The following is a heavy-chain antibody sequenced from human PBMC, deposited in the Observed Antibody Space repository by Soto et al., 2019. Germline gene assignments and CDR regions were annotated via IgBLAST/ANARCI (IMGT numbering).Heavy chain of an antibody. J-gene: IGHJ4*02. CDR3: ARDYCSGGSCHSTDY. CDR2: ISRYGDIT. V-gene: IGHV3-23*01. CDR1: GFTFDDYA. Sequence: PGGSLRLSCVASGFTFDDYAMHWVRLAPGKGLEWVSAISRYGDITYYADSVEGRFSISRDNAKNSLYLQMNSLRAEDTAVYYCARDYCSGGSCHSTDYWGQGTLVTVSS. D-gene: IGHD2-15*01.